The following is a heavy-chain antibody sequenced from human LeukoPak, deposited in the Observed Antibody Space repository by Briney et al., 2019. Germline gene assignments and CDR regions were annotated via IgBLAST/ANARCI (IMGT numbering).Heavy chain of an antibody. CDR2: ISAYNGNT. J-gene: IGHJ4*02. CDR3: ARDRKVAGTLYYFDY. CDR1: GYTFTSYG. Sequence: ASVKVSYKASGYTFTSYGISWVRQAPGQGLEWMGWISAYNGNTNYAQKLQGRVTMTTDTSTSTAYMELRSLRSDDTAVYYCARDRKVAGTLYYFDYWGQGTLVTVSS. V-gene: IGHV1-18*01. D-gene: IGHD6-19*01.